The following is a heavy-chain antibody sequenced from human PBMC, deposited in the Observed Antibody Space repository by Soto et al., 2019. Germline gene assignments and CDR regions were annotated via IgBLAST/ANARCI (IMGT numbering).Heavy chain of an antibody. CDR3: AKDGQQLIPEYFHH. CDR1: GFTFSDNA. Sequence: EVQLVESGGGLVQPGGSLRLSCAASGFTFSDNAMSWVRQAPGKGLEWVSAISASGGTTYSADSVKGRFTISRDNSKNTLYLQMNSLRAEDTAVYYCAKDGQQLIPEYFHHWGQGTMVTVSS. D-gene: IGHD6-13*01. CDR2: ISASGGTT. V-gene: IGHV3-23*04. J-gene: IGHJ1*01.